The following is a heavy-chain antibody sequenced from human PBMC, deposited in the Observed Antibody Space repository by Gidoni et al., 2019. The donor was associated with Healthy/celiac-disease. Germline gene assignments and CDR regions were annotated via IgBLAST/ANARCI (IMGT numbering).Heavy chain of an antibody. CDR3: ARALETRYRYFQH. Sequence: QVQLVQAGAEGKKPGCSVKVTCKAAGGTFSSYAISWVRQAPGQGLEWMGGLIPIFGTANYAQTFQGRVTITADESTSTAYMELSSLRSEDTAVYYCARALETRYRYFQHWGQGTLVTVSS. CDR1: GGTFSSYA. J-gene: IGHJ1*01. CDR2: LIPIFGTA. D-gene: IGHD1-1*01. V-gene: IGHV1-69*01.